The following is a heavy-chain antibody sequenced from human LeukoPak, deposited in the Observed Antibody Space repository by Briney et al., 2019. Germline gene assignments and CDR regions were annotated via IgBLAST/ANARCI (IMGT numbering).Heavy chain of an antibody. CDR2: ISSSSYI. V-gene: IGHV3-21*01. CDR3: AREYCSGGSCYLADY. Sequence: GGSLRLSCAASGFTYSSYSMNWVRQAPGKVLEWVSSISSSSYIYYADSVKGRFTISRDNAKNSLYLQMNSLRAEDTAVYYCAREYCSGGSCYLADYWGQGTLVTVSS. CDR1: GFTYSSYS. J-gene: IGHJ4*02. D-gene: IGHD2-15*01.